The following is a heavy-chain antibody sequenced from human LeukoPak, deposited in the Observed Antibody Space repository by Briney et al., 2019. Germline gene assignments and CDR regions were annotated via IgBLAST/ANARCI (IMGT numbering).Heavy chain of an antibody. CDR1: GFTFSSYS. CDR3: AKGRAGMLRGVCDY. CDR2: ISSSSSTI. Sequence: AGGSLRLSCAASGFTFSSYSMNWVRQAPGKGLEWGSYISSSSSTIYYADSVKGRFTISRDNAKNTLYLQMSSLRVDDTALYYCAKGRAGMLRGVCDYWGQGTLVSVSS. J-gene: IGHJ4*02. V-gene: IGHV3-48*01. D-gene: IGHD3-10*01.